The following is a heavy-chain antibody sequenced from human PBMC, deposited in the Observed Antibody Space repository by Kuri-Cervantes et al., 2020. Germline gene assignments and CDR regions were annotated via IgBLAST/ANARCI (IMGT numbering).Heavy chain of an antibody. V-gene: IGHV4-34*01. Sequence: ESLKISCAVYGGSFSGYYWSWIRQPPGKGLEWIGEINHSGSTNYNPSLKSRVTISVDTSKNQFSLKLSSVTAADTAVYYCARLVTTSWFDPWGQGTLVTVSS. J-gene: IGHJ5*02. CDR3: ARLVTTSWFDP. CDR2: INHSGST. D-gene: IGHD4-11*01. CDR1: GGSFSGYY.